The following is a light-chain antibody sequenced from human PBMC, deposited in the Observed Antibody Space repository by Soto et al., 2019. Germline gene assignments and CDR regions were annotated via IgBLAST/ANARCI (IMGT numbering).Light chain of an antibody. J-gene: IGKJ4*01. CDR3: QQYGSSPLT. V-gene: IGKV3-20*01. CDR1: QSVASNY. CDR2: AAS. Sequence: EIVLTQSPGTLSLSPGERATLSCRASQSVASNYLAWYHQKPGQAPRLLIHAASRRAYGIPDRFSGSGSGTDFTLTISRLEPQDFAVYYCQQYGSSPLTFGGGTKVEIK.